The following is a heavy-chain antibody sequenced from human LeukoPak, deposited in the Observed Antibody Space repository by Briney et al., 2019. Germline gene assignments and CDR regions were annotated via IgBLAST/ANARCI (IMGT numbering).Heavy chain of an antibody. CDR1: GGSISSYY. D-gene: IGHD1-26*01. CDR2: MYTSGST. Sequence: SETLSLTCTVSGGSISSYYWSWIRQPAGKGLEWIGRMYTSGSTNYNPSLKSRVTMSVDTSKNEFSRKLSSVTAADTAVYYCARGGVGATFCDYWGQGTLVTVSS. V-gene: IGHV4-4*07. J-gene: IGHJ4*02. CDR3: ARGGVGATFCDY.